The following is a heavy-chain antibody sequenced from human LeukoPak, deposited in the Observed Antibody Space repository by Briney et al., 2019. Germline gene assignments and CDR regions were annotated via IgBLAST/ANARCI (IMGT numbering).Heavy chain of an antibody. CDR1: AFSVSKNY. V-gene: IGHV3-53*01. Sequence: PGGSLRLSCAASAFSVSKNYMSWVRQAPGKGLEWVSIIYSGDNTYYADSVKGRFTLSRDTSSNTLYLQMSSLRAEDTAVYYCAGATGLLYPFIYWGQGTLVTVSS. CDR2: IYSGDNT. CDR3: AGATGLLYPFIY. D-gene: IGHD3-3*01. J-gene: IGHJ4*02.